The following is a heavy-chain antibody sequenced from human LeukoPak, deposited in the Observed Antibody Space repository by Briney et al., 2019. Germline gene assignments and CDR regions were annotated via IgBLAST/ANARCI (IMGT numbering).Heavy chain of an antibody. CDR2: ISSSSSTI. Sequence: GGSLRLSCAASGFTFSSYSMNWVRQAPGKGLEWVSYISSSSSTIYYADSVRGRFTISRDNSKNTLYLQMNSLRAEDTAVYYCAKDRCSNGVGCYYYYMDVWGKGTTVTISS. CDR3: AKDRCSNGVGCYYYYMDV. D-gene: IGHD2-8*01. CDR1: GFTFSSYS. V-gene: IGHV3-48*01. J-gene: IGHJ6*03.